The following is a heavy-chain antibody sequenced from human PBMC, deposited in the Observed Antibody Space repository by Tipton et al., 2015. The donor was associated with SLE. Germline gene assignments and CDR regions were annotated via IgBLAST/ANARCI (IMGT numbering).Heavy chain of an antibody. J-gene: IGHJ6*02. V-gene: IGHV4-31*03. CDR2: IYYSGST. CDR1: GGSLSSGTYY. Sequence: TLSLTCTVSGGSLSSGTYYWSWIRQPPGKGLEWIGYIYYSGSTYYVPSFESRVLMSVDTSKNQFSLRLSSVTAADTAVYYCARGLSGYSSSWFYYYYGMDVWGQGTTVTVSS. D-gene: IGHD6-13*01. CDR3: ARGLSGYSSSWFYYYYGMDV.